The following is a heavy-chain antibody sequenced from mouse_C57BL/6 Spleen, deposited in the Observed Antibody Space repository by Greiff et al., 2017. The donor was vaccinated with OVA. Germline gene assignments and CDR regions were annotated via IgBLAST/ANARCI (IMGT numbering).Heavy chain of an antibody. J-gene: IGHJ3*01. CDR1: GYSITSGYY. CDR3: ARGGGNLFAY. Sequence: EVKLQESGPGLVKPSQSLSLTCSVTGYSITSGYYWNWIRQFPGNKLEWMGYISYDGSNNYNPSLKNRISITRDTSKNQFFLKLNSVTTEDTATYYCARGGGNLFAYWGQGTLVTVSA. D-gene: IGHD2-1*01. V-gene: IGHV3-6*01. CDR2: ISYDGSN.